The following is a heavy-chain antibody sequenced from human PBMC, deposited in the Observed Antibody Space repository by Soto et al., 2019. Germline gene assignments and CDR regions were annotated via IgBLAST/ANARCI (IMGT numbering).Heavy chain of an antibody. CDR1: GYSFSTYG. Sequence: QVLLVQSGAEVKKPGASVKVSCKASGYSFSTYGVSWVRQAPGQGLEWMGWLNTGDGNTAYAQKLQGRITLTTDTSTTTAYMELRSLRSDDTAIYYCARGVNYGSARAGVAHWGQGNRVTVSS. J-gene: IGHJ4*02. CDR2: LNTGDGNT. V-gene: IGHV1-18*04. CDR3: ARGVNYGSARAGVAH. D-gene: IGHD3-10*01.